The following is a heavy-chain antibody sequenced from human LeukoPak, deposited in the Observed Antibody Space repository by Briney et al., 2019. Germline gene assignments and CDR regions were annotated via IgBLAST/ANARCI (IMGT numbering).Heavy chain of an antibody. Sequence: GGSLRLSCAASGFTFSRYSMNWVRQAPGKGLEWVSYISSSSSTIYYADSVKGRFTISRDNAKNSLYLQMNSLRAGDTAVYYCARDRSPGNFDYWGQGTLVTVSS. V-gene: IGHV3-48*01. CDR3: ARDRSPGNFDY. D-gene: IGHD3-10*01. J-gene: IGHJ4*02. CDR2: ISSSSSTI. CDR1: GFTFSRYS.